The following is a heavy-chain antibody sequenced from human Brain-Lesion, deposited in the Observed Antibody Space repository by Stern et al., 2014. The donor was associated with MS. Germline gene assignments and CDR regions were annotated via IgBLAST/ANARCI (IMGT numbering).Heavy chain of an antibody. CDR1: GFTFSDYW. CDR2: INQDGSDK. CDR3: ARIDRGNYDFWSGYYDYWFDP. J-gene: IGHJ5*02. V-gene: IGHV3-7*01. Sequence: EDQLVESGGDLVQPGGSLRLSCVASGFTFSDYWLTWVRQAPGKGLQWVANINQDGSDKNYVDSVKGRFTISRDNAKKSLYLQMNSLRVDDTAVYYCARIDRGNYDFWSGYYDYWFDPWGQGTLVTVSS. D-gene: IGHD3-3*01.